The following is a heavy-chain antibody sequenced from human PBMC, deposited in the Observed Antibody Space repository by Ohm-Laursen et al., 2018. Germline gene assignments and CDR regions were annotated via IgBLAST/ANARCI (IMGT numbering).Heavy chain of an antibody. Sequence: GASVKVSCKTSGYTFSTSYMHWVRQAPGQGLEWLGIIVVASGRTYYPQRFQGRFSMTSDTSTSAVYMELSSLRSEDTAVYYCFAVYSGYDSDYFDYWGQGTLVTVSS. CDR3: FAVYSGYDSDYFDY. CDR1: GYTFSTSY. V-gene: IGHV1-46*01. D-gene: IGHD5-12*01. CDR2: IVVASGRT. J-gene: IGHJ4*02.